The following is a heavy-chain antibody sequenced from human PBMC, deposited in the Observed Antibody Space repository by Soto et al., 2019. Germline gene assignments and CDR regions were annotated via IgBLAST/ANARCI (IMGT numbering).Heavy chain of an antibody. CDR2: IIPIFGTA. V-gene: IGHV1-69*13. J-gene: IGHJ3*02. D-gene: IGHD1-26*01. CDR3: ARERNYSGSYSAFDI. Sequence: TSVKVSCKASGGTFSSYAISWVRQAPGQGLEWMGGIIPIFGTANYAQKFQGRVTITADESTSTAYMELSSLRSEDTAVYYCARERNYSGSYSAFDIWGQGTMVTVSS. CDR1: GGTFSSYA.